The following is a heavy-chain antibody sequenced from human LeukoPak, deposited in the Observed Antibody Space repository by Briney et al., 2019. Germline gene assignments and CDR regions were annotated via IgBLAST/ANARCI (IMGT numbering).Heavy chain of an antibody. Sequence: PGGSLRLSCAASGFTFSSYAMSWVRHAPGKGLEWVSAISGSGGSTYYADSVKGRFTISRDNSKNTLYLQMNSLRAEDTAVYYCAKSSDLAVLTAIPRHFDYWGQGTLVTVSS. V-gene: IGHV3-23*01. D-gene: IGHD2-21*02. CDR2: ISGSGGST. CDR1: GFTFSSYA. J-gene: IGHJ4*02. CDR3: AKSSDLAVLTAIPRHFDY.